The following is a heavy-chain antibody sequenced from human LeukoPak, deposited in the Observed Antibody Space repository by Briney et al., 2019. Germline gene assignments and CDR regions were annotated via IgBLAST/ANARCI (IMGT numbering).Heavy chain of an antibody. V-gene: IGHV3-30*02. CDR3: AKTHDINGYYPFDY. CDR2: IRYDASNK. CDR1: GFIFSSYG. Sequence: GGSLRLSCAASGFIFSSYGMHWVRQAPGKGLEWVAFIRYDASNKYYADSVKGRITISRDNSKNTLYLQMTSLRAEDTALYYCAKTHDINGYYPFDYWGQGILVTVSS. D-gene: IGHD3-22*01. J-gene: IGHJ4*02.